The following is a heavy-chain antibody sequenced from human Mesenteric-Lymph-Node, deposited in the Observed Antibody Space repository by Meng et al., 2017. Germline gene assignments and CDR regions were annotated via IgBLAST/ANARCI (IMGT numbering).Heavy chain of an antibody. CDR3: ARGRQQLPLR. CDR2: INPNNGDT. Sequence: ASVKVSCKSSGYTFTGYYMHWVRQAPGQGLEWMGRINPNNGDTKYGQNFQGRVTVTRDTSISTAYMELSRLRSDDTAVYYCARGRQQLPLRWGQGTLVTVSS. V-gene: IGHV1-2*06. J-gene: IGHJ4*02. CDR1: GYTFTGYY. D-gene: IGHD6-13*01.